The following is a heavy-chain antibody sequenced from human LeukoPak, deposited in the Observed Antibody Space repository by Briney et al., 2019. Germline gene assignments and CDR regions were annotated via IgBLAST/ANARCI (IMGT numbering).Heavy chain of an antibody. CDR1: GFTVSANY. Sequence: GGSLRLSCTASGFTVSANYMTWVRQAPGKGLEWASVIYSGGNTYYADSVKGRFTISGDNSKNTLWLQMNSLRADDTAMYYCARDLKTVAGPLGYWGQGTLVTVSS. D-gene: IGHD6-19*01. V-gene: IGHV3-53*01. J-gene: IGHJ4*02. CDR3: ARDLKTVAGPLGY. CDR2: IYSGGNT.